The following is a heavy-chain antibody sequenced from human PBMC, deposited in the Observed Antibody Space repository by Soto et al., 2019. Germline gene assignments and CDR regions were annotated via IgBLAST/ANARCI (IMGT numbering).Heavy chain of an antibody. CDR3: ARGRYCLTGRCFPNWFDS. J-gene: IGHJ5*01. CDR1: GDSISNLDYF. Sequence: QVQLLESGPGLVKPSQTLSLTCSVSGDSISNLDYFWAWIRQPPGQALEYIGYIYKSATTYYNPSFESRVAISVDTSKSQFSLNVNSVTAADTAVYFGARGRYCLTGRCFPNWFDSWGQGALVTVSS. D-gene: IGHD7-27*01. CDR2: IYKSATT. V-gene: IGHV4-30-4*01.